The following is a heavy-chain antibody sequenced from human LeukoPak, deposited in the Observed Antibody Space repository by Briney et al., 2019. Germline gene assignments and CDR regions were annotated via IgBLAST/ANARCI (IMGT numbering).Heavy chain of an antibody. V-gene: IGHV4-38-2*02. D-gene: IGHD3-10*01. Sequence: SETLSLTCTVSGYSISSGYYWGWIRQPPGKGLEWIGSIYHSGSTYDNPSLKSRATISVDTSKNQFSLKLSSVTAADTAVYYCARHAIYGSGSYGAFDIWGQGTMVTVSS. J-gene: IGHJ3*02. CDR3: ARHAIYGSGSYGAFDI. CDR2: IYHSGST. CDR1: GYSISSGYY.